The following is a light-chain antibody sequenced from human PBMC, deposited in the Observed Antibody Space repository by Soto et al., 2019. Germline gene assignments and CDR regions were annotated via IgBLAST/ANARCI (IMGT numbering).Light chain of an antibody. J-gene: IGKJ3*01. V-gene: IGKV1-9*01. CDR1: QGISTY. CDR2: GAS. Sequence: DIQLTQSPSFLSASVGDRVTITCRASQGISTYLAWYQQNPGKAPQLLIYGASTLQSGVPSRFSGSGSGTEFSITISSLQPEDFATYFCQQVNSYPFTFGPGTKVEIK. CDR3: QQVNSYPFT.